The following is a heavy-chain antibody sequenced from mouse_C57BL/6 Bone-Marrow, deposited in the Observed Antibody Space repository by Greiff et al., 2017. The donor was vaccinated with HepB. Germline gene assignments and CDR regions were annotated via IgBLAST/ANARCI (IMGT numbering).Heavy chain of an antibody. V-gene: IGHV1-69*01. CDR2: IDPSDSYT. J-gene: IGHJ3*01. CDR1: GYTFTSYW. CDR3: ARNPVCAY. Sequence: QVQLQQPGAELVMPGASVKLSCKASGYTFTSYWMHWVKQRPGQGLEWIGEIDPSDSYTNYNQKFKGKSTLTVDKSSSTAYMQLSSLTSEDSAVYYCARNPVCAYWGPETLVTVSA.